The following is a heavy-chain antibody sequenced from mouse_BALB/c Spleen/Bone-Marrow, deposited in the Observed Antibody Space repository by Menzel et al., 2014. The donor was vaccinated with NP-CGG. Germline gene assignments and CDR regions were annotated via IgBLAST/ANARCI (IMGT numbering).Heavy chain of an antibody. CDR3: TRSYGSSYEYYFDY. V-gene: IGHV1-69*02. J-gene: IGHJ2*01. CDR1: GYTFTSYW. CDR2: IYPSDSYT. Sequence: QVQLKQSGAELVRPGASVKLSCKASGYTFTSYWINWVKQRPGQGLEWIGNIYPSDSYTNYNQKFKDKATLTVDKSSSTAYMQLSSPTSGDSAVYYCTRSYGSSYEYYFDYWGQGTTLTVSS. D-gene: IGHD1-1*01.